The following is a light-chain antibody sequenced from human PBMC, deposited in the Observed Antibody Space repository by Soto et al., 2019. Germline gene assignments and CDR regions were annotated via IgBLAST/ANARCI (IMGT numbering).Light chain of an antibody. CDR3: QQYNTYSYT. V-gene: IGKV1-5*03. Sequence: DIQMTQSPSTLSASVGDRVTITCRASQTISSWLAWYQQKPGPAPQLLIYKASTLESGVPSRFSGSGSGTEFTLTISSLQPDDFATYYCQQYNTYSYTFGQGTKVEIK. J-gene: IGKJ2*01. CDR1: QTISSW. CDR2: KAS.